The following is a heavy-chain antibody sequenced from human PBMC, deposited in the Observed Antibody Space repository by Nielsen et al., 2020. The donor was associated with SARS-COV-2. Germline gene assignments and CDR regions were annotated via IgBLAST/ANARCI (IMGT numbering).Heavy chain of an antibody. V-gene: IGHV3-30-3*01. D-gene: IGHD1-26*01. J-gene: IGHJ6*02. CDR3: ARSNSGSYYYGMDV. CDR2: ISYDGSNK. Sequence: GGSLRLSCAASGFTFSSYAMHWVRQAPGKGLEWVAVISYDGSNKYYADSVKGRFTISRDNSKNTLYLQMNSLRAEDTAVYYCARSNSGSYYYGMDVWGQGTTVTVSS. CDR1: GFTFSSYA.